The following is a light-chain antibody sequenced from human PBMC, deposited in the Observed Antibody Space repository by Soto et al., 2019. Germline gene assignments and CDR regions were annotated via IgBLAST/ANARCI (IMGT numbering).Light chain of an antibody. J-gene: IGLJ2*01. CDR2: GNN. Sequence: QSVLTQPPSVSGAPGQRVTISCTGSNSDIGAGYDVHWYQQHLPGTAPKLLIYGNNNRPSGVPDRFSGSKSGTSASLAITGLQAADEDAYYCQSFDGRLIDVVFGAGTKLTVL. CDR1: NSDIGAGYD. CDR3: QSFDGRLIDVV. V-gene: IGLV1-40*01.